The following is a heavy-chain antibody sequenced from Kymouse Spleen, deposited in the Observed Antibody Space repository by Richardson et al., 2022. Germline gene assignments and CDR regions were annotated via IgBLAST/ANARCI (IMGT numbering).Heavy chain of an antibody. CDR2: INHSGST. D-gene: IGHD1-20*01,IGHD1-7*01. Sequence: QVQLQQWGAGLLKPSETLSLTCAVYGGSFSGYYWSWIRQPPGKGLEWIGEINHSGSTNYNPSLKSRVTISVDTSKNQFSLKLSSVTAADTAVYYCARWGSITGTLDYWGQGTLVTVSS. J-gene: IGHJ4*02. CDR3: ARWGSITGTLDY. V-gene: IGHV4-34*01. CDR1: GGSFSGYY.